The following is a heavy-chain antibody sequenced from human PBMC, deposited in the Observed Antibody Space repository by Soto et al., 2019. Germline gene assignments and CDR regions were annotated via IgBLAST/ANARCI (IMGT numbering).Heavy chain of an antibody. CDR1: GFSLSTSGVG. D-gene: IGHD3-16*01. CDR2: IYWNDDK. Sequence: QITLKESGPTLVKPTQTLTLTCTFSGFSLSTSGVGVGWIRQPPGKALEWLALIYWNDDKRYSPSLKSRLTITKDTSKNQVVLTMTNMDPVDTATYYCAHTLAWGAMDNFDYWGQGTLVTVSS. V-gene: IGHV2-5*01. CDR3: AHTLAWGAMDNFDY. J-gene: IGHJ4*02.